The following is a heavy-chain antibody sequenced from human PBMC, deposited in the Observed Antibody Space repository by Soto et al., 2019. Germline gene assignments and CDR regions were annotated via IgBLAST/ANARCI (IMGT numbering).Heavy chain of an antibody. Sequence: EVQLVESGGGLVQPGGSLRLSCAASGFTFSSYEMNWVRQAPGKGLEWVSYISSSGSARYYADSVKGRFTLSRDNAKNSLYLQMTSLRAEDTAVHYCVYGYFFDYWGQGTLVTVSS. V-gene: IGHV3-48*03. J-gene: IGHJ4*02. CDR1: GFTFSSYE. CDR3: VYGYFFDY. CDR2: ISSSGSAR. D-gene: IGHD3-10*01.